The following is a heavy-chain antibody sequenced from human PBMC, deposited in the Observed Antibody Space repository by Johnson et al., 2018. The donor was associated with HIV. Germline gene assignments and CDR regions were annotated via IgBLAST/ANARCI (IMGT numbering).Heavy chain of an antibody. Sequence: VQLVESGGGLIQPGGYLRLSCAASGFTVSSNYMSWVRQATGKGLEWVSAIGTAGDTYYPGSVKGRFTISRDNSKNTLYLQMNNLRGEDTAVYYCVRDHQPWGQGTMVTVSS. V-gene: IGHV3-13*01. CDR3: VRDHQP. D-gene: IGHD2-2*01. CDR2: IGTAGDT. CDR1: GFTVSSNY. J-gene: IGHJ3*01.